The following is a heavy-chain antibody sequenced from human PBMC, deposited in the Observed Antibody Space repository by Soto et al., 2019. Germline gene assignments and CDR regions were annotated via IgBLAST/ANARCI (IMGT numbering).Heavy chain of an antibody. CDR3: AKVGYYYDIDAHWYFDL. J-gene: IGHJ2*01. Sequence: EVQLLESGGGLVQPGGSLRLSCAASGFTFSSYAMTWVRQAPGEGLEWVSAITGSGGSTNYVDSVKGRFTISRDNSRNTLELHINGLRAGDTAVYYCAKVGYYYDIDAHWYFDLWGRGTLVTVSS. D-gene: IGHD3-22*01. CDR2: ITGSGGST. CDR1: GFTFSSYA. V-gene: IGHV3-23*01.